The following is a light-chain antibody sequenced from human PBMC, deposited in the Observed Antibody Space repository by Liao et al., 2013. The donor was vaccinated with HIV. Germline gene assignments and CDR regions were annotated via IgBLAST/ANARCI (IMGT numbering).Light chain of an antibody. CDR2: EDT. CDR1: KVGDKY. CDR3: QAWDSIAFYV. V-gene: IGLV3-1*01. J-gene: IGLJ1*01. Sequence: SYELTQPPSVSVSPGQTATITCSGDKVGDKYVSWYQQKPGQSPEVVIYEDTKRPSGIPERFSGSKSGNTATLTIGGTQAVDEADYYCQAWDSIAFYVFGPGTMVTVL.